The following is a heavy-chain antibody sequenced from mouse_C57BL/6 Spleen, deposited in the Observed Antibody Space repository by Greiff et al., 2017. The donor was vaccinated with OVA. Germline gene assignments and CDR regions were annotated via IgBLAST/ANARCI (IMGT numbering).Heavy chain of an antibody. J-gene: IGHJ4*01. CDR1: GYTFTSYW. CDR2: IDPSDSYT. V-gene: IGHV1-69*01. CDR3: ARYYYGSSPHYYAMDY. Sequence: QVQLQQPGAELVMPGASVKLSCKASGYTFTSYWMHWVKQRPGQGLEWIGEIDPSDSYTNYNQKFKGKSTLTGDKSSSTAYMQLSSLTSEDSAVYYCARYYYGSSPHYYAMDYWGQGTSVTVSS. D-gene: IGHD1-1*01.